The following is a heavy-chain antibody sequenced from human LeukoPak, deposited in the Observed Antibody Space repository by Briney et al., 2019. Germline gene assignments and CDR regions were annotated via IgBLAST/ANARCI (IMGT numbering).Heavy chain of an antibody. CDR1: GFTFSSYA. CDR3: ARGPPGVRIAVAGTTTLN. Sequence: PGGSLRLSCAASGFTFSSYAMHWVRQAPGKGLEWVAVISYDGSNKYYADSVKGRFTISRDNSKNTLYLQMNSLRAEDTAVYYCARGPPGVRIAVAGTTTLNWGQGTLVTVSS. CDR2: ISYDGSNK. J-gene: IGHJ4*02. D-gene: IGHD6-19*01. V-gene: IGHV3-30-3*01.